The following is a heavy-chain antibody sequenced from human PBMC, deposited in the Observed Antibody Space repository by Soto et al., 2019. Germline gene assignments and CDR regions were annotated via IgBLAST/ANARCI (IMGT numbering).Heavy chain of an antibody. CDR1: GFTFSDYY. D-gene: IGHD6-6*01. V-gene: IGHV1-2*02. Sequence: ASVKVSCKASGFTFSDYYLHWVRQAPGQGPEYMGWFNPNSGGTNYAPKFQGRVTMTRDMSINTAYMALSGLTSDDTAVYSCARDSYSRSSGGGNWFDTWRQGTLV. CDR2: FNPNSGGT. J-gene: IGHJ5*02. CDR3: ARDSYSRSSGGGNWFDT.